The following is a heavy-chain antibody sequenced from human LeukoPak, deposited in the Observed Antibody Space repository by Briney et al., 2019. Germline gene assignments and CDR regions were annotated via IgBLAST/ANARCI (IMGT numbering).Heavy chain of an antibody. CDR2: IYYSGST. Sequence: SETLSLTCTVSGGSISSYYWSWIRQPPGKGLEWIGYIYYSGSTNYNPSLKSRVTISVDTSKNQFSLKLSSVTAADTTVYYCAWFGEFDDCWGQGTLVTVSS. J-gene: IGHJ4*02. V-gene: IGHV4-59*01. CDR3: AWFGEFDDC. CDR1: GGSISSYY. D-gene: IGHD3-10*01.